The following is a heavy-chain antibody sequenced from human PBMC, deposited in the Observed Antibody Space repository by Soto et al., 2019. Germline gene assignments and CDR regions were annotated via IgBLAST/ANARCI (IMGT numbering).Heavy chain of an antibody. CDR1: GYTFTAYD. CDR3: ARGDFDSSANYYAGWFDP. D-gene: IGHD3-22*01. V-gene: IGHV1-2*02. Sequence: GASVKVSCKASGYTFTAYDMHWLRQAPGQGLEWMGWINPNSGGTKYAQKFQGRVTMTNDTSISTAYMELSRLGSDDTAVYYCARGDFDSSANYYAGWFDPWGQGTLVTVSS. CDR2: INPNSGGT. J-gene: IGHJ5*02.